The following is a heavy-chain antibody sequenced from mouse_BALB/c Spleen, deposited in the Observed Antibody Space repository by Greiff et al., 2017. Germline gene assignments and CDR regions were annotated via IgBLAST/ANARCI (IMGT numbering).Heavy chain of an antibody. CDR2: IRNKANGYTT. V-gene: IGHV7-3*02. J-gene: IGHJ2*01. CDR1: GFTFTDYY. CDR3: ARGYFDY. Sequence: EVKLVESGGGLVQPGGSLRLSCATSGFTFTDYYMSWVRQPPGKALEWVGFIRNKANGYTTEYSASVKGRFTISRDNSQSILYLQMNTLRAEDSATYYCARGYFDYWGQGTTLTVSS.